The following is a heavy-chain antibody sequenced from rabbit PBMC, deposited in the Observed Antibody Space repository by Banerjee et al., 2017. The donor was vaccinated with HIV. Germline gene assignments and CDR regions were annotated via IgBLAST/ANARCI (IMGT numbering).Heavy chain of an antibody. CDR2: IGTGSGTT. CDR3: ARDFDF. V-gene: IGHV1S40*01. J-gene: IGHJ4*01. Sequence: QSLEESGGDLVKPGASLTLTCTASGFSFSNKYVMCWVRQAPGKGLEWIGCIGTGSGTTYYASWAKGRFTISKTSSTTVTLQMTSLTAADTATYFCARDFDFWGPGTLVTVS. CDR1: GFSFSNKYV.